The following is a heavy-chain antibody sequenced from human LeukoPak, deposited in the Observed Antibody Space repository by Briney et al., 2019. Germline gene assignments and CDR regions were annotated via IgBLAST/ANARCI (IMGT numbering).Heavy chain of an antibody. Sequence: GGSLRLSCAASGFTLSSYWMSRVRQAPGKGLEWVSALSATDRSAQYAESVRGRFTISRDNSNNSLYLQMNSPRDEDTAVYFCAKARIAAAGTGAFDVWGQGTMVTVSS. V-gene: IGHV3-23*01. J-gene: IGHJ3*01. D-gene: IGHD6-13*01. CDR1: GFTLSSYW. CDR2: LSATDRSA. CDR3: AKARIAAAGTGAFDV.